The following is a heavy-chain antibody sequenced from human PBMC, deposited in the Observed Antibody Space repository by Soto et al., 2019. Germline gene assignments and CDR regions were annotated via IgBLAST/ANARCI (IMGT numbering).Heavy chain of an antibody. Sequence: QVQLVQSGAEVKKPGASVKVSCKASGYTFTSYGISWVRQAPGQGLEWMGWISVDDGDTNYAQNFQGRVTMTTDTSTSTAYMELRSLRSDDTAVYYCARSPYSSKLLNYYYYGMDVWGQGTTVTVSS. CDR2: ISVDDGDT. D-gene: IGHD2-21*01. CDR1: GYTFTSYG. CDR3: ARSPYSSKLLNYYYYGMDV. J-gene: IGHJ6*02. V-gene: IGHV1-18*04.